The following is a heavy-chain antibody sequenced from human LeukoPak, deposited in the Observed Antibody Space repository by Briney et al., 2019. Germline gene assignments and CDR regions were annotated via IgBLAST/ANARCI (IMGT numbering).Heavy chain of an antibody. CDR1: GFTFDDYA. J-gene: IGHJ4*02. V-gene: IGHV3-9*01. CDR3: AKGYCSSTGCHLDY. Sequence: GRSLRLSCAASGFTFDDYAMHWVRQAPGKGLEWVSGISRNSGSIMYADSVKGRFTISRDNAKNSLYLQMNSLRAEDTALYYCAKGYCSSTGCHLDYWGQGTLVTVSS. CDR2: ISRNSGSI. D-gene: IGHD2-2*01.